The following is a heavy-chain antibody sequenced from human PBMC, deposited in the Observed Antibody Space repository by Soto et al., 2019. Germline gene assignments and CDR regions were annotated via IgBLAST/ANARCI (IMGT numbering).Heavy chain of an antibody. CDR3: AGEIFGVIISGGRDAFDI. CDR1: GCTFSTYA. V-gene: IGHV1-69*13. J-gene: IGHJ3*02. Sequence: SVKVSCKASGCTFSTYAISWVRQAPVQGLEWMGGIIPIFGTAKYAQKFQGRVTIIADESTSTAYMELSSLRSEDTAVYYCAGEIFGVIISGGRDAFDIWGQGTMVTVSS. CDR2: IIPIFGTA. D-gene: IGHD3-3*01.